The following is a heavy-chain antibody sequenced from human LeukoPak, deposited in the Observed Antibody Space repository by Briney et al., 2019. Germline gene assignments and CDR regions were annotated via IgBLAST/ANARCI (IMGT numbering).Heavy chain of an antibody. CDR2: INPSGGSI. D-gene: IGHD3-22*01. J-gene: IGHJ3*01. CDR1: GGTFSSYA. V-gene: IGHV1-46*01. CDR3: ARGRHYYESSDYYYEGDAFDV. Sequence: ASVKVSCKASGGTFSSYAISWVRQAPGQGLEWMGIINPSGGSITYAQMFQGRVTMTGDMSTSTVYMELSSLRSEDTSVYYCARGRHYYESSDYYYEGDAFDVWGQGTMVTVSS.